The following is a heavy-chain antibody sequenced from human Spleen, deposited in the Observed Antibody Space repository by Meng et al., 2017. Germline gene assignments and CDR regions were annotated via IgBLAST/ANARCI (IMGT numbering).Heavy chain of an antibody. V-gene: IGHV4-34*01. CDR3: ARATAAAAKGRWFDP. Sequence: QGQLQQWGAGLLEPSETLSLTCAVYGGSFSGYYWSWIRQPPGKGLEWIGEINHSGSTNYNPSLKSRVTISVDTSKNQFSLKLSSVTAADTAVYYCARATAAAAKGRWFDPWGQGTLVTVSS. CDR1: GGSFSGYY. CDR2: INHSGST. D-gene: IGHD6-13*01. J-gene: IGHJ5*02.